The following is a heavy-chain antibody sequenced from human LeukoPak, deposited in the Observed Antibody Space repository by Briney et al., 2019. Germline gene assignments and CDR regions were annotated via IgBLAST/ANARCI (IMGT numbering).Heavy chain of an antibody. D-gene: IGHD6-19*01. Sequence: SETLSLTCTVSGGSFSSTNYNWGWIPQPPGRGLEWIGYISYSGSAWYGPSHKSRISISADTSKNQFSLNLSSVTAADTAVYYCAATSGLYVVSWGQGTLVTVSS. CDR3: AATSGLYVVS. V-gene: IGHV4-30-4*01. CDR2: ISYSGSA. J-gene: IGHJ4*02. CDR1: GGSFSSTNYN.